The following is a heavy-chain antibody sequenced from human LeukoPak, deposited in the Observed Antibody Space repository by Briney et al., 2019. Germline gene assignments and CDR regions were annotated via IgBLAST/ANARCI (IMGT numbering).Heavy chain of an antibody. CDR2: ISGNSVI. CDR1: GFTFSDYS. Sequence: GGSLRPSCATSGFTFSDYSMNWVRQAPGKGLEWVSYISGNSVIYYADSVRGRFTISRDNAKNSLYLQMNSLRDEDTAVYYCAREGYYGAFDIWGQGTMVTVSS. D-gene: IGHD3-10*01. CDR3: AREGYYGAFDI. J-gene: IGHJ3*02. V-gene: IGHV3-48*02.